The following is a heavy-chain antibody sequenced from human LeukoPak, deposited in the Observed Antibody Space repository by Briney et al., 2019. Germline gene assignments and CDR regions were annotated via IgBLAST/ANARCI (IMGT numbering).Heavy chain of an antibody. CDR1: GFRFSDYS. V-gene: IGHV3-48*01. D-gene: IGHD5-24*01. CDR2: IGIDSGNT. Sequence: GGSLRLSCAASGFRFSDYSMNWVRQAPGRGLEWISYIGIDSGNTNYADSVKGRFTVSGDRAKRSLYLQMNSLRVEDTAVYYCARDYKYAFDNWGQGTLVTVSS. J-gene: IGHJ4*02. CDR3: ARDYKYAFDN.